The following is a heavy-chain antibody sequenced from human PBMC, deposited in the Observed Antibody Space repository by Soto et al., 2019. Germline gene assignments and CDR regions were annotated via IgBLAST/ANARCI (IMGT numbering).Heavy chain of an antibody. D-gene: IGHD6-6*01. CDR3: ARKNIAPRIPVAP. CDR2: IYYIGST. Sequence: PSYTLSLTCTVSGGSISSGDYYWSWLRQPPGEGLEWIGFIYYIGSTYYNPSLKSRVTISVDTSKTQISLKLSSVTAADTAVYYCARKNIAPRIPVAPWGQGTLV. CDR1: GGSISSGDYY. J-gene: IGHJ5*02. V-gene: IGHV4-30-4*01.